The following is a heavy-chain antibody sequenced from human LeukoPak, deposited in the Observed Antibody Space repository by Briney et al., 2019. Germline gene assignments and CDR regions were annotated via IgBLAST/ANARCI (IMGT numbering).Heavy chain of an antibody. J-gene: IGHJ4*02. CDR3: ARVGDNWNYVGRPYYFDY. CDR1: GGTFSSYA. Sequence: ASVKVSCEASGGTFSSYAISWVRQAPGQGLEWMGGIIPIFGTANYAQKFQGRVTITTDESTSTAYMELSSLRSEDTAVYYCARVGDNWNYVGRPYYFDYWGQGTLVTVSS. D-gene: IGHD1-7*01. CDR2: IIPIFGTA. V-gene: IGHV1-69*05.